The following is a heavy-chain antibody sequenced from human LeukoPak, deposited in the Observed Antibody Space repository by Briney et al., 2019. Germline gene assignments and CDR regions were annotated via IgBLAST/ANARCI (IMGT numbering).Heavy chain of an antibody. Sequence: PGRSLRLSCAASGFTFDDYAMHWVRQAPGKGLEWVSGISWNSGSIGYADSVKGRFTISRDNAKNSLYLQMNSLRAEDTALYYCAKDNTIRLLWFGELLAPPGVLFDYWGQGTLVTVSS. D-gene: IGHD3-10*01. CDR3: AKDNTIRLLWFGELLAPPGVLFDY. J-gene: IGHJ4*02. CDR2: ISWNSGSI. V-gene: IGHV3-9*01. CDR1: GFTFDDYA.